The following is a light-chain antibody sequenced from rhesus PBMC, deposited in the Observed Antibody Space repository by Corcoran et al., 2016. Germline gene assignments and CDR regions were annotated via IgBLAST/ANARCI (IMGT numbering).Light chain of an antibody. J-gene: IGLJ1*01. Sequence: QAALTQPRSVSGSPGQSVTISCTGTTSDIGGYDYVSWFRHHPGTAPQLMLYEVSKRPSGVSDRFSGSKSGDTASLTISGLQAEDEADYYCCSYAGTFTYIFGTGTRLTVL. V-gene: IGLV2-32*01. CDR2: EVS. CDR3: CSYAGTFTYI. CDR1: TSDIGGYDY.